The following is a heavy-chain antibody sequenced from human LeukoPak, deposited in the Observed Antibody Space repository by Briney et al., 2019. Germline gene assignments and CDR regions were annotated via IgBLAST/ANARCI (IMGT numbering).Heavy chain of an antibody. Sequence: WGSLRLSCAASGFTFSSYEMNWVRQAPGKGLEWVSYISSSGSTIYYADSVKSRFTISRDNAKNSLYLQMNSLRAEDTDVYYCAELGITMIGGVWGKGTTVTISS. CDR1: GFTFSSYE. J-gene: IGHJ6*04. D-gene: IGHD3-10*02. V-gene: IGHV3-48*03. CDR2: ISSSGSTI. CDR3: AELGITMIGGV.